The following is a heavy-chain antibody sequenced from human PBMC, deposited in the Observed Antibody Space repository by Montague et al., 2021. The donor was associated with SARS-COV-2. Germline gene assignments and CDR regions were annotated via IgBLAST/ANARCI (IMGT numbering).Heavy chain of an antibody. CDR2: ISSSGSTI. J-gene: IGHJ6*02. D-gene: IGHD4-17*01. Sequence: SRRLSLSASGFTFSDYYMSWIRQAPGKGLEWVSYISSSGSTIYYADSVKGRFTISRDNAKNSLYLQMNSLRAEDTAVYYCALDYGDYLDYYYGMDVWGQGTTVTVSS. CDR1: GFTFSDYY. CDR3: ALDYGDYLDYYYGMDV. V-gene: IGHV3-11*01.